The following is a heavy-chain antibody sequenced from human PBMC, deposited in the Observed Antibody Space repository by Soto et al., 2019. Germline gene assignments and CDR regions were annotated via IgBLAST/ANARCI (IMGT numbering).Heavy chain of an antibody. Sequence: SETLSLTCTVSGGSISGYYWTWIRQPAGKGLEWIGRIYTSGSTNYNPSLKSRVTMSVDTSTNQFCLILSSVTAADTAVYYCVRVHQWLAITYFDYWGQGTLVTVSS. CDR2: IYTSGST. CDR1: GGSISGYY. J-gene: IGHJ4*02. CDR3: VRVHQWLAITYFDY. V-gene: IGHV4-4*07. D-gene: IGHD6-19*01.